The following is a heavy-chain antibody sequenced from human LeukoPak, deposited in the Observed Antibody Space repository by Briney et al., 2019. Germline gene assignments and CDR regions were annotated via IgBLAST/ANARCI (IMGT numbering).Heavy chain of an antibody. CDR3: ARGYCASTSCPKAYYFDY. V-gene: IGHV3-74*01. CDR1: GFTFSSYW. CDR2: INSDGSST. J-gene: IGHJ4*02. Sequence: GGSLRLSCAASGFTFSSYWMHWVRQAPGKGLVWVSRINSDGSSTSYADSVKGRFTISRDNAKNTLHLQMNTLRAEDTAVYYCARGYCASTSCPKAYYFDYWGQGTLVSVSS. D-gene: IGHD2-2*01.